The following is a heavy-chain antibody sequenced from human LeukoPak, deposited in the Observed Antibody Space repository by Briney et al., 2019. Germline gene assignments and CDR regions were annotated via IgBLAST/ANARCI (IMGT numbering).Heavy chain of an antibody. V-gene: IGHV3-64*02. D-gene: IGHD5-24*01. J-gene: IGHJ4*02. CDR2: IGGDGTIT. Sequence: GEPLRLSCAVSGAAFTILAMHWIRQCPGKELEFVSAIGGDGTITHYGDSVRGRFMITRDNSKNTMYLQMGGLRPEDTAVYFCATGYNHYHDYWGQGIQVTVSS. CDR3: ATGYNHYHDY. CDR1: GAAFTILA.